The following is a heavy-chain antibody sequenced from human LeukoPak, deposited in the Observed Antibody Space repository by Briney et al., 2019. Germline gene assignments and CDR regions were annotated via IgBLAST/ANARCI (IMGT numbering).Heavy chain of an antibody. Sequence: PGGSLRLYCAASGFTFSSYAMSWVRQAPGKGLEWVSAISGSGGSTYYADSVKGRFTISRDNSKNTLYLQMNSLRAEDTAVYYCAKGEGSYGYYYYGMDVWGQGTTVTVSS. CDR1: GFTFSSYA. CDR3: AKGEGSYGYYYYGMDV. D-gene: IGHD5-18*01. J-gene: IGHJ6*02. V-gene: IGHV3-23*01. CDR2: ISGSGGST.